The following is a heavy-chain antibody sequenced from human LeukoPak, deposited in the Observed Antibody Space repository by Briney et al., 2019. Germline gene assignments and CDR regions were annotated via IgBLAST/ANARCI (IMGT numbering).Heavy chain of an antibody. J-gene: IGHJ4*02. V-gene: IGHV4-61*09. CDR1: GGSISSGSYY. Sequence: TLSLTCTVSGGSISSGSYYWNWLRQPAGRRLEWLGHVFTRGTTNYNASLEGRLTISLDTARNQFSLYLSSVTAADTAMYFCARSSLAVYFDYWGQGTLVTASS. CDR2: VFTRGTT. D-gene: IGHD6-19*01. CDR3: ARSSLAVYFDY.